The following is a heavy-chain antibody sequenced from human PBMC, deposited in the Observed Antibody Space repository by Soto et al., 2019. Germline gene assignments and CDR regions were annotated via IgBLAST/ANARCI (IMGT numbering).Heavy chain of an antibody. CDR2: IKSKSDGGTT. CDR3: TTDLWRIAVVVGSTGYFNP. Sequence: LRLSCAASGFTFSDAWMSWVRQAPGKGLDWVGRIKSKSDGGTTECAAPVRGRFTISRDDSKNTLYLQMNSLKTEDTAVYYCTTDLWRIAVVVGSTGYFNPWGQGTPVTVSS. CDR1: GFTFSDAW. J-gene: IGHJ5*02. D-gene: IGHD2-15*01. V-gene: IGHV3-15*01.